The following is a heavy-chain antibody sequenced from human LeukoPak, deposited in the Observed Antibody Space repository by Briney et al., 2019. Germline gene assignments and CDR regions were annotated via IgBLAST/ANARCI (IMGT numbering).Heavy chain of an antibody. Sequence: GGSLRLSYAASGFTFSSYWMSWVRQAPGKGLEWVANIKQDGSEKYYVDSVKGRFTISRDNAKNSLYLQMNSLRAEDTAVYYCARDDQVVVAARWSAENYYYGMDVWGQGTTVTVSS. CDR3: ARDDQVVVAARWSAENYYYGMDV. D-gene: IGHD2-15*01. V-gene: IGHV3-7*01. J-gene: IGHJ6*02. CDR2: IKQDGSEK. CDR1: GFTFSSYW.